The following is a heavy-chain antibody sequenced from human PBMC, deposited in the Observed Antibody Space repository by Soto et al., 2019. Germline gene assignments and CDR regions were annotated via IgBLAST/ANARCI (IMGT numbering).Heavy chain of an antibody. CDR2: IWYDGSNK. CDR3: ARGGTMVRGFDY. CDR1: GFTFSSYG. V-gene: IGHV3-33*01. J-gene: IGHJ4*02. Sequence: QVQLVESGGGVVQPGRSLRLSCAASGFTFSSYGMHWVRQAPGKGLEWVAVIWYDGSNKYYADSVKGRFTISRYNSKNTLYLQMNSLRAEDTAVYYCARGGTMVRGFDYWGQGTLVTVSS. D-gene: IGHD3-10*01.